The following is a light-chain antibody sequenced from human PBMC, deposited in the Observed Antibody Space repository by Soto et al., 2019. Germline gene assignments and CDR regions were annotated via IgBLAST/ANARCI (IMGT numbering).Light chain of an antibody. V-gene: IGLV2-23*01. CDR1: SSDVGSYNL. CDR3: CSDAGSNTSSYV. J-gene: IGLJ1*01. Sequence: QSVLTQPASVSGSPEQSITISCTGTSSDVGSYNLVSWYQQHPGKAPKLMIYEGNKRPSGVSNRFSASKSGNTASLKISGPQAEDEADYYCCSDAGSNTSSYVFGTGTKVTVL. CDR2: EGN.